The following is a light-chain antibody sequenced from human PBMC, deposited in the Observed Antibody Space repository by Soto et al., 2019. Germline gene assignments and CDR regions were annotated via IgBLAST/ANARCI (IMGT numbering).Light chain of an antibody. CDR2: GAS. CDR1: HNVNSN. CDR3: QQRNNLPLT. V-gene: IGKV3-15*01. J-gene: IGKJ4*01. Sequence: EIVMTQSPATLSMSPGERASLSCRATHNVNSNLAWYQHRPGQAPRLLIYGASIRPTGIPARFSGSGSGTEFTLTIDSLQSEDFAVYYCQQRNNLPLTFGGGTKVDIK.